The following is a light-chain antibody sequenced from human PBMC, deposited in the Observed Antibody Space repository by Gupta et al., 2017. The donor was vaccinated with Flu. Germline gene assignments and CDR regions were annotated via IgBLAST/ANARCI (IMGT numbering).Light chain of an antibody. CDR3: QQRSNWPPLT. Sequence: ERATLSCRASQSVSSYLAWCQKKHGQAPRLLIYDASNRATGIPARFSGSGSGTDFTLTISSLEPEDFAVYYCQQRSNWPPLTFGGGTKVEIK. J-gene: IGKJ4*01. V-gene: IGKV3-11*01. CDR2: DAS. CDR1: QSVSSY.